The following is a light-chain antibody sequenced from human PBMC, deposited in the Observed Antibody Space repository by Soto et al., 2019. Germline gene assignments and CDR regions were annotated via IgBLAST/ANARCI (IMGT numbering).Light chain of an antibody. CDR1: QSISSN. V-gene: IGKV1-39*01. CDR3: QQSYSTPQT. Sequence: DIQMTQSPSSLSASVGDRVTITCRASQSISSNLNWYQQKPGKVPKLLIYAASSLQSGVPSRFSGSGSGTDLTLTISSLQPEDFATYYCQQSYSTPQTFGQGTKVEIK. J-gene: IGKJ1*01. CDR2: AAS.